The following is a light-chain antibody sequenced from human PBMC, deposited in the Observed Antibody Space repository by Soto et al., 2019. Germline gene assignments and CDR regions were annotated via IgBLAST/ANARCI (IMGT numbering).Light chain of an antibody. CDR2: DVN. CDR1: NSDLGINNL. Sequence: QSSLTQPASVSASPGQSITITCTGGNSDLGINNLVSWYHHHPGKGPKLIIYDVNTRPSGVSTRFSGSKSGNTAYLTMSGRLADGGANYVSHLYAGSSTYVFGTGTKLTVL. V-gene: IGLV2-23*02. CDR3: HLYAGSSTYV. J-gene: IGLJ1*01.